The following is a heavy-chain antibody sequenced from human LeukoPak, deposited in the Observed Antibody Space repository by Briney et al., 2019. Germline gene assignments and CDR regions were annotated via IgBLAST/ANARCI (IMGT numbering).Heavy chain of an antibody. V-gene: IGHV1-24*01. J-gene: IGHJ4*02. CDR2: FDPEDGET. CDR1: GYTLTELS. Sequence: GSVKVSCKVSGYTLTELSMHWVRQDPGKGLEWMGGFDPEDGETIYAQKFQGRVTMTEDTSTDTAYMELSSLRSEDTAVYYCAILRYFDWLPRTYYFDYWGQGTLVTVSS. D-gene: IGHD3-9*01. CDR3: AILRYFDWLPRTYYFDY.